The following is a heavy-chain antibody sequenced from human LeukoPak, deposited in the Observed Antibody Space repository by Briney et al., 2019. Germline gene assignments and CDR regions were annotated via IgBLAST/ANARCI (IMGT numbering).Heavy chain of an antibody. V-gene: IGHV3-74*01. Sequence: GGSLRLSCAASGFTFSTYWMHWVRHAPGKGLVWVSRFNSDGRSTYYADSVKGRFTISRDNAKNTLYLQMNSLRAEDTAVYYCARGRYYLDSWGQGTLVTVSS. CDR3: ARGRYYLDS. CDR1: GFTFSTYW. CDR2: FNSDGRST. D-gene: IGHD4-17*01. J-gene: IGHJ4*02.